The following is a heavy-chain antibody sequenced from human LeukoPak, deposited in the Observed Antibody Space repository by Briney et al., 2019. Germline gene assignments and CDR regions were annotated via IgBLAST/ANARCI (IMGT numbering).Heavy chain of an antibody. Sequence: GGSLRLSCAASGFTFSSYAMSWVRQAPGKGLEWVSAISGSGGSTYYADSVKGRFTISRDNSKNTLYLQMNSLRAGDTAVYYCAKHQSSPYSSGWYPFDYWGQGTLVTVSS. CDR1: GFTFSSYA. CDR3: AKHQSSPYSSGWYPFDY. J-gene: IGHJ4*02. CDR2: ISGSGGST. D-gene: IGHD6-19*01. V-gene: IGHV3-23*01.